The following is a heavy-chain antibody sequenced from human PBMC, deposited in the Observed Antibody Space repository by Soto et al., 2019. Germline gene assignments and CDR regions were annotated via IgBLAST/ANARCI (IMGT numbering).Heavy chain of an antibody. CDR2: ISYDGSNK. CDR3: AMPPSGEDRYYFDY. V-gene: IGHV3-30*03. Sequence: QVQLVESGGGVVQPGRSLRLSCAASGFTFSSYGMHWVRQAPGKGLEWVAVISYDGSNKYYADSVKGRFTIPRDNSKNTLYLQMNSLRAEDTAVYYCAMPPSGEDRYYFDYWGQGTLVTVSS. CDR1: GFTFSSYG. D-gene: IGHD3-10*01. J-gene: IGHJ4*02.